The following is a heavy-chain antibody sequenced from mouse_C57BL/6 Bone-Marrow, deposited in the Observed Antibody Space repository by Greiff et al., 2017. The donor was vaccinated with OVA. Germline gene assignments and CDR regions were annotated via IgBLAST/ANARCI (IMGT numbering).Heavy chain of an antibody. D-gene: IGHD1-1*01. CDR2: IYPGSGST. CDR3: ALYYCSSYGLAY. Sequence: QVQLQQPGAELVKPGASVKMSCKASGYTFTSYWITWVKQRPGQGLEWIGDIYPGSGSTNSNAKFKCKATMTVDTSSSTAYMQLSSLTSEDSAVYYCALYYCSSYGLAYWGQGTLVTVSA. CDR1: GYTFTSYW. J-gene: IGHJ3*01. V-gene: IGHV1-55*01.